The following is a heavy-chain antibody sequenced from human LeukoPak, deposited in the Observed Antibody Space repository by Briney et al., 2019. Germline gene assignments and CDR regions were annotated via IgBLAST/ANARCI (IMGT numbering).Heavy chain of an antibody. Sequence: SETLSLTCTVSGASISSYYWSWIRQPPGKGLEWIGYMYNSGTTNYNPSLKSRVTISVDTSKNQFSLKVSSLTAADTAVYYCARAPNSYDSGTYSVQQYFDLWGRGTLVTVSS. J-gene: IGHJ2*01. CDR1: GASISSYY. CDR3: ARAPNSYDSGTYSVQQYFDL. V-gene: IGHV4-59*01. CDR2: MYNSGTT. D-gene: IGHD3-22*01.